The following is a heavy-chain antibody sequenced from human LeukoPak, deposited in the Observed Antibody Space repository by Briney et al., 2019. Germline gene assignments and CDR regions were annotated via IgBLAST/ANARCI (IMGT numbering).Heavy chain of an antibody. CDR2: ISSSGSTI. D-gene: IGHD2-2*01. J-gene: IGHJ5*02. CDR3: ARFVVVPAARRGWFDP. Sequence: GGSLRLSCAASGFTFSSYEMNWVRLAPGKGLEWVSYISSSGSTIYYADSVKGRFTISRDNAKNSLYLQMNSLRAEDTAVYYCARFVVVPAARRGWFDPWGQGTLVTVSS. CDR1: GFTFSSYE. V-gene: IGHV3-48*03.